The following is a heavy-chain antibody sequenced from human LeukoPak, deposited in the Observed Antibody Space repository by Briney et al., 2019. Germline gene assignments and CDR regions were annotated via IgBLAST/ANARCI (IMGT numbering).Heavy chain of an antibody. CDR2: IYYSGST. Sequence: SETLSLTCTVCGGSISSSSYYWGWIRQPPGKGLEWIGSIYYSGSTYYNPSLQSRVTISVDTSKNQFSLKLSSVTAADTAVYYCARLDSIDRGSNFDYWGQGTLVTVSS. J-gene: IGHJ4*02. CDR1: GGSISSSSYY. CDR3: ARLDSIDRGSNFDY. V-gene: IGHV4-39*01. D-gene: IGHD3-10*01.